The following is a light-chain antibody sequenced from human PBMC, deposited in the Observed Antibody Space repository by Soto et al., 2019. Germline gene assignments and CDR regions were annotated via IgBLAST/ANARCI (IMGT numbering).Light chain of an antibody. CDR1: QSVSGN. V-gene: IGKV3-15*01. CDR2: GAS. Sequence: EIVMTQSPATLSVSPGERATLSCRASQSVSGNLAWYQQKPGQAPRLLIHGASTRATGIPARFSGSGSGTEFTLTIRSLQSEDVAVYYCQQYNNWPPVTFGGGTKVEIK. CDR3: QQYNNWPPVT. J-gene: IGKJ4*01.